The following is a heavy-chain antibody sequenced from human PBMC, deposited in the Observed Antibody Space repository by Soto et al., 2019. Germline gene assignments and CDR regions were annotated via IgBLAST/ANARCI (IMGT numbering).Heavy chain of an antibody. CDR2: IYHSGST. V-gene: IGHV4-30-2*01. Sequence: PSETLSLTCAVSGGSISSGGYYWSWIRQHPGKGLEWIGYIYHSGSTYYNPSLKSRVTISVDRSKNQFSLKLSSVTAADTAVYYCARVFRSGDFDYWGQGTLVTVSS. D-gene: IGHD3-3*01. CDR3: ARVFRSGDFDY. CDR1: GGSISSGGYY. J-gene: IGHJ4*02.